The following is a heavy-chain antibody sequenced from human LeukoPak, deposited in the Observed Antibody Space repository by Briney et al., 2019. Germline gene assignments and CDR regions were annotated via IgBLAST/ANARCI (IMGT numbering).Heavy chain of an antibody. V-gene: IGHV1-3*03. CDR2: INAGNGNT. Sequence: ASVKVSCKASGYTFTSYAMHWVRQAPGQRLEWMGWINAGNGNTKYSQEFQGRVTITRDTSASTAYMELSSLRSEDMAVYYCARGERVYSSSWYWDFDYWGQGTLVTVSS. CDR3: ARGERVYSSSWYWDFDY. CDR1: GYTFTSYA. D-gene: IGHD6-13*01. J-gene: IGHJ4*02.